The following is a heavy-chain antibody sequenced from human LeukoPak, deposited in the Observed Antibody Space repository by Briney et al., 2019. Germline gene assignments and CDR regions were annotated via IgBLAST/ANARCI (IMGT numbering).Heavy chain of an antibody. Sequence: SVKVSCTASGGTFSSYAISWVRQAPGQGLEWMGGIIPIFGTANYAQKFQGRVTITADEPTSTAYMELSSLRSEDTAVYYCARGQIVVVPAAMGYGWFDPWGQGTLVTVSS. CDR3: ARGQIVVVPAAMGYGWFDP. CDR1: GGTFSSYA. V-gene: IGHV1-69*13. J-gene: IGHJ5*02. D-gene: IGHD2-2*01. CDR2: IIPIFGTA.